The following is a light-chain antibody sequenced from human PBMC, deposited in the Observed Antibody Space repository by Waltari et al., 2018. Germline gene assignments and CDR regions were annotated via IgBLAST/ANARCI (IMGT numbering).Light chain of an antibody. CDR3: SSYGGSNNLWV. V-gene: IGLV2-8*01. J-gene: IGLJ3*02. CDR1: SSDVGGHNH. CDR2: EVN. Sequence: QSALTQPPSASESPGQSVTISCTGTSSDVGGHNHVSWYQKYPGTAPRLMIYEVNKRPTGGPDRFAGYKDGNTDSLTVSGLQPEDEADDYCSSYGGSNNLWVFGGGTKLTV.